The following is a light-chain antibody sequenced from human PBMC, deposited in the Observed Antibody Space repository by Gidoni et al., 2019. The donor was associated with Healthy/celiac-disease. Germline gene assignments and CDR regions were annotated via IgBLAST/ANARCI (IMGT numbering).Light chain of an antibody. J-gene: IGKJ1*01. CDR2: GAS. V-gene: IGKV3-20*01. Sequence: EIVLSQSPGTMSLSPGESATISCSASQSVSSSYLAWYQQKPGQAPRLLIYGASSRATGIPDRFSGSGSGTDFTLTISRLEPEDFAVYYWQQYGSFWTFXQXTKVEIK. CDR1: QSVSSSY. CDR3: QQYGSFWT.